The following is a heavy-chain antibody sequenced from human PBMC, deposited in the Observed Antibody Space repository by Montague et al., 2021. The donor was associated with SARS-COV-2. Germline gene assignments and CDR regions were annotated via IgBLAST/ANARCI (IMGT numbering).Heavy chain of an antibody. V-gene: IGHV3-23*03. Sequence: SLRLSCAASEFTFSSYAMSWVRQAPGKGLEWVSAIYSGGSSTYYADSVKGRFTISRDNSKNTLYLQMNSLRAEDTAVYYRAKGYYYDTSGYLHPFDYWGQGTLVTVSS. CDR1: EFTFSSYA. CDR2: IYSGGSST. J-gene: IGHJ4*02. CDR3: AKGYYYDTSGYLHPFDY. D-gene: IGHD3-22*01.